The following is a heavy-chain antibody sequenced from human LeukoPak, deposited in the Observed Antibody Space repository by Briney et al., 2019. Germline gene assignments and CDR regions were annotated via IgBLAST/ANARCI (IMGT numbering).Heavy chain of an antibody. CDR3: AKDKLDDYVWGSYRSNNHWFDP. CDR2: IRYDGSNK. D-gene: IGHD3-16*02. CDR1: GFTFSSYG. Sequence: PGGSLRLSCAASGFTFSSYGMHWVRQAPGKGLEWVAFIRYDGSNKYYADSVKGRFTISRDNSKNTLYLQMNSLRAEDTAVYYCAKDKLDDYVWGSYRSNNHWFDPWGQGTLVTVSS. V-gene: IGHV3-30*02. J-gene: IGHJ5*02.